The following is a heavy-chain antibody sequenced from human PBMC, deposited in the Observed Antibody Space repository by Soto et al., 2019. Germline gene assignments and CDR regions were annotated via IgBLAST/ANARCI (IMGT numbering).Heavy chain of an antibody. V-gene: IGHV1-69*02. CDR3: ARSPWTYYFYYDMDV. J-gene: IGHJ6*03. CDR1: GGTFSSYT. Sequence: QVQLVQSGAEVKKPESSVKVSCKASGGTFSSYTISWVRQAPGQGIEWMGRMIPILGIANYAQKFQGRVKITEDKATRTAYIELSRLRSEDTAVYYCARSPWTYYFYYDMDVWGKGTTVTVSS. D-gene: IGHD1-1*01. CDR2: MIPILGIA.